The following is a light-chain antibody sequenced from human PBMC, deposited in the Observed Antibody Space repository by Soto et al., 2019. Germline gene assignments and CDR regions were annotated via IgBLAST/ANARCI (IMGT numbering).Light chain of an antibody. Sequence: EIVLTQSPATLSLSPGERATLSCRASRSVTNNYLAWHQQKPGQTPRLLIYGASSRATGIPDRFSGSGSGTDFTLTVSSLEPEDFALYYCQQRSNWPPEITFGQGTRLEIK. J-gene: IGKJ5*01. CDR3: QQRSNWPPEIT. V-gene: IGKV3D-20*02. CDR1: RSVTNNY. CDR2: GAS.